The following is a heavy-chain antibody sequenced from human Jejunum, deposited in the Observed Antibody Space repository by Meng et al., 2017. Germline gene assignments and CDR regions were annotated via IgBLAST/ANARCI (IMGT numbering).Heavy chain of an antibody. CDR1: GFTFSSYA. CDR3: TNKDYTTWTDF. Sequence: GESLKISCVASGFTFSSYAMNWVRQAPGKGLEWVSVIGAGGGTTFYADSVKGRFTIPRDNSMNTLYLQMNSLRAEDTAVYYCTNKDYTTWTDFWGQGTLVTVSS. CDR2: IGAGGGTT. D-gene: IGHD3-3*01. J-gene: IGHJ4*02. V-gene: IGHV3-23*01.